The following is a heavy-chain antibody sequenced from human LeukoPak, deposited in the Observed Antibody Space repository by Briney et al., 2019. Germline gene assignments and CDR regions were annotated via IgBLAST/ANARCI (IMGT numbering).Heavy chain of an antibody. CDR2: IYHTGIT. J-gene: IGHJ4*02. D-gene: IGHD2-2*01. Sequence: SETLSLTCTVSGYSISSGFYWGWIRQPPGKGLEWIGCIYHTGITYYNSFLKSRVTISVDTSKNQFSLKLSSVTAADTAVYYCARHDQLLSHSYFDYWGQGTLVTVSS. V-gene: IGHV4-38-2*02. CDR1: GYSISSGFY. CDR3: ARHDQLLSHSYFDY.